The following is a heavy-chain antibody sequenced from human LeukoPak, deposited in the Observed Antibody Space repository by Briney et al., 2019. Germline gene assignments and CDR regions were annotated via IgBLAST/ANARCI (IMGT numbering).Heavy chain of an antibody. Sequence: GGSLRLSCVASGFTLEDYGMSWVRQGPGKGLEWVSGINWNGGSTGYADSVKGRFTISRDNSKNSLYLQMNSLRTEDTALYYCAKDRRYYGSGSTAFDYWGQGTLVTVSS. D-gene: IGHD3-10*01. V-gene: IGHV3-20*04. CDR3: AKDRRYYGSGSTAFDY. J-gene: IGHJ4*02. CDR1: GFTLEDYG. CDR2: INWNGGST.